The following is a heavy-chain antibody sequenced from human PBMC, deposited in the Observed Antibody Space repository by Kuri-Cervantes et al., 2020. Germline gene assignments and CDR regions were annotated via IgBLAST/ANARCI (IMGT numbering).Heavy chain of an antibody. CDR3: ARGSLERAY. V-gene: IGHV4-34*01. CDR1: GGSSSGYY. CDR2: INHSGST. Sequence: GSLRLSCAVYGGSSSGYYWSWIRQPPGKGLEWIGEINHSGSTNYNPSLKSRVTISVDTSKNQFSLKVSSVTAADTAVYYCARGSLERAYWGQGTLVTVSS. J-gene: IGHJ4*02. D-gene: IGHD1-1*01.